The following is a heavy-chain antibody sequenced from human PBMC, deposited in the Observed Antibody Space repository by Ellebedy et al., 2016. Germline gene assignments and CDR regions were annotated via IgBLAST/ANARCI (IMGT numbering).Heavy chain of an antibody. V-gene: IGHV3-48*01. Sequence: GGSLRLSCAASGFTFSSYSMNWVRQAPGKGLEWVSYISSSSSTIYYADSVKGRFTISRDNAKHSLYLQMNSLRAEDTAVYYCARDGGDTAMVIYYYYGMDVWGQGTTVTVSS. CDR2: ISSSSSTI. CDR1: GFTFSSYS. D-gene: IGHD5-18*01. CDR3: ARDGGDTAMVIYYYYGMDV. J-gene: IGHJ6*02.